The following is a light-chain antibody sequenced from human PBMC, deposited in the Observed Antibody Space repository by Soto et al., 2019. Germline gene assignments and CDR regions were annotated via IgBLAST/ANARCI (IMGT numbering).Light chain of an antibody. CDR3: QQINSYPTT. CDR1: QGINSY. J-gene: IGKJ5*01. V-gene: IGKV1-9*01. CDR2: AAS. Sequence: DIQLTQSPSFLSASVGDRVTITCRASQGINSYLAWYQQKPGKVPKLLIYAASTLQSGVPSRFSGSGSGTEFTLTISSLQPEDFATYYCQQINSYPTTFGPGTRLEIK.